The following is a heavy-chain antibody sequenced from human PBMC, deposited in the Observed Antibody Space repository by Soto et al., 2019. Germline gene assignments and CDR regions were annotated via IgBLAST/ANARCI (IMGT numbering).Heavy chain of an antibody. V-gene: IGHV3-23*01. J-gene: IGHJ4*02. CDR3: AKARGSTTPAPGSY. Sequence: PSETLSLTCTVSGGSISNYYWSWVRQAPGKGLEWVSVISGSGGSTYYADSVKGRFTISRDNSKNTLYLQMNSLRAEDTAVYYCAKARGSTTPAPGSYWGQGTLVTVSS. CDR1: GGSISNYY. CDR2: ISGSGGST. D-gene: IGHD2-2*01.